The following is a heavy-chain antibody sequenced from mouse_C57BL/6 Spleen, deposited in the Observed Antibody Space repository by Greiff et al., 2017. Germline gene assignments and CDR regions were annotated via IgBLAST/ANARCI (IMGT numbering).Heavy chain of an antibody. CDR1: GYTFTSYW. Sequence: QVQLQQSGAELAKPGASVKLSCTASGYTFTSYWMHWVKQRPGQGLVWIGYINPSSGYTKYNQKFKDKATLTADKSSITAYLQLSSLTYEDSAVYYCARGGFYAMDYWGQGTSVTVSS. V-gene: IGHV1-7*01. CDR3: ARGGFYAMDY. CDR2: INPSSGYT. J-gene: IGHJ4*01.